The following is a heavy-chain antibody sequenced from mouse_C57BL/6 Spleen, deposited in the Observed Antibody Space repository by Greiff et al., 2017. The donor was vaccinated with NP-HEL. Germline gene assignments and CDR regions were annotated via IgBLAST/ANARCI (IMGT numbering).Heavy chain of an antibody. V-gene: IGHV3-6*01. J-gene: IGHJ1*03. CDR3: ARSVYYGYCDV. Sequence: EVKLQESGPGLVKPSQSLSLTCSVTGYSITSGYYWNWIRQFPGNKLEWMGYISYDGSNNYNPSLKNRISITRDTSKNQFFLKLNSVTTEDTATYYCARSVYYGYCDVWGTGTTVTVSS. CDR1: GYSITSGYY. CDR2: ISYDGSN.